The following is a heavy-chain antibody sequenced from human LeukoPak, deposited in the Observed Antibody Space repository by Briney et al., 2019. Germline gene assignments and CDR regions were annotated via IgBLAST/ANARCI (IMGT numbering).Heavy chain of an antibody. CDR1: GFTFSSYA. V-gene: IGHV3-21*01. CDR3: ARDLAGATVAGRWFDY. D-gene: IGHD6-19*01. Sequence: GGSLRLSCAASGFTFSSYAMSWVRQAPGKGPEWVSSISTSSSYIYYADSVKGRFTISRDNAKNSLYLQMNSLRAEDTAVYYCARDLAGATVAGRWFDYWGQGTLVTVSS. J-gene: IGHJ4*02. CDR2: ISTSSSYI.